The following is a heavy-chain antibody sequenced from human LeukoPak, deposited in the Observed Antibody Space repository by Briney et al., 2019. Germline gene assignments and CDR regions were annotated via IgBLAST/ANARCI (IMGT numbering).Heavy chain of an antibody. CDR2: ISYDGSNK. Sequence: GGSLRLSCGASGFTFSSYAMHWVRQAPGKGLEWVAVISYDGSNKYYADSVKGRFTISRDNSRNTLYLQMNSLRAEDTAVYYCARERAAAFDYWGQGTLVTVSS. D-gene: IGHD6-13*01. V-gene: IGHV3-30*04. J-gene: IGHJ4*02. CDR3: ARERAAAFDY. CDR1: GFTFSSYA.